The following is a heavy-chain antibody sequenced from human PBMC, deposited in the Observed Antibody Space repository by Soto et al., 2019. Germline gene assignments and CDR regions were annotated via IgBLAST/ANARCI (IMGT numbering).Heavy chain of an antibody. Sequence: PSETLSLTXAVYGGSFSGFYCSCIRQPPGKGLEWIGEINHSGSTNYNPSLKSRVTISVDTSKNQFSLKLSSVTAADTAVYYCARGSLWEWLGRNDAFDIWGQGTMVTVSS. CDR2: INHSGST. CDR3: ARGSLWEWLGRNDAFDI. CDR1: GGSFSGFY. V-gene: IGHV4-34*01. J-gene: IGHJ3*02. D-gene: IGHD6-19*01.